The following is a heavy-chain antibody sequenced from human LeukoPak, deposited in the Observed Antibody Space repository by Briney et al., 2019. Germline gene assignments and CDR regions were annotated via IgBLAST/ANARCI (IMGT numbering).Heavy chain of an antibody. J-gene: IGHJ4*02. CDR1: GFTFSTYW. CDR3: ARDSAGNDY. Sequence: GGSLRLSCAASGFTFSTYWMSWVRQAPGKGLEWVANIKQDGSEKYYVDSVKSRFTISRDNAKNSLYLQMNSLRAEDTAMYYCARDSAGNDYWGQGTLVTVSS. V-gene: IGHV3-7*01. CDR2: IKQDGSEK. D-gene: IGHD6-13*01.